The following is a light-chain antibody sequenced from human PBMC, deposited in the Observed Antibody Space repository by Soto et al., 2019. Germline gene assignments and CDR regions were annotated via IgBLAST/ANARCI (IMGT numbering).Light chain of an antibody. CDR1: QTISSY. V-gene: IGKV1-39*01. CDR2: AAS. Sequence: DIQMTQSPSSLSASVGDRVTITCRASQTISSYLNWYQQKPGKAPKHLIYAASSLQTGVPSRFTGSGSGTEFTLTIDSLQPEDFATYYCQQSYTTPRITFGQGTRLEIK. CDR3: QQSYTTPRIT. J-gene: IGKJ5*01.